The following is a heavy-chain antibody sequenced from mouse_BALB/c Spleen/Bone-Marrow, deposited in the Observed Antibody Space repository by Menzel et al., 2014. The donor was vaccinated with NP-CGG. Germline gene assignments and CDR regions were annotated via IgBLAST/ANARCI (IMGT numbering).Heavy chain of an antibody. D-gene: IGHD2-2*01. CDR2: IDPANGNT. J-gene: IGHJ2*01. CDR3: ASYVYGYYFDY. CDR1: GFNIKDTY. Sequence: EVQLVESGAELVKPGASVKLSCTASGFNIKDTYMHWVKQRPEQCLEWIGRIDPANGNTKYDPKFQGKATITADTSSNTAYLQLSSLTSEDTAVYYCASYVYGYYFDYWGQGTTLTVSS. V-gene: IGHV14-3*02.